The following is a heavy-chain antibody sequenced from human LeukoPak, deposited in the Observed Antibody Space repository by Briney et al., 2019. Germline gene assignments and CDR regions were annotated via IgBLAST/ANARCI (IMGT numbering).Heavy chain of an antibody. V-gene: IGHV4-61*02. D-gene: IGHD6-13*01. CDR1: GGSISSGSYY. CDR3: ARRNSSSWVPGAFDI. Sequence: SQTLSLTCTVSGGSISSGSYYWSWIRQPAGKGLEWIGRIYTSGTTNYNPTLKSQVTISVDTSKNQFSLKLSSVTAADTAVYYCARRNSSSWVPGAFDIWGQGTMVTVSS. J-gene: IGHJ3*02. CDR2: IYTSGTT.